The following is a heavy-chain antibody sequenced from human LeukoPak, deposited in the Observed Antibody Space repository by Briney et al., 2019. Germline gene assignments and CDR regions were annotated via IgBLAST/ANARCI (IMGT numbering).Heavy chain of an antibody. V-gene: IGHV3-21*01. CDR1: GFTFSSYS. D-gene: IGHD3-9*01. CDR3: ARGLRYFDWSGRFDY. J-gene: IGHJ4*02. CDR2: ISSISSYI. Sequence: KPGGSLRPSCAASGFTFSSYSMNWVRQAPGKGREWVSSISSISSYIYYADSVKGRFTSSRDNAKNSLYLQMNSLRAEDTAVYYCARGLRYFDWSGRFDYWGQGTLVTVSS.